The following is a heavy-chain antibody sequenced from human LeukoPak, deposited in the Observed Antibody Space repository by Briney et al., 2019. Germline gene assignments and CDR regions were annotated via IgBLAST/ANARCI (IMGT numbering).Heavy chain of an antibody. CDR2: IYSGGNT. CDR3: ARKTDSGGQGDY. Sequence: GGSLRLSCVASGFTFSNYWMSWVRQAPGKGLECVSVIYSGGNTYYADSVKGRFTISRDNSKNTLYLQMNSLRAEDTAVYYCARKTDSGGQGDYWGPGTLVTVSS. J-gene: IGHJ4*02. D-gene: IGHD3-22*01. V-gene: IGHV3-66*01. CDR1: GFTFSNYW.